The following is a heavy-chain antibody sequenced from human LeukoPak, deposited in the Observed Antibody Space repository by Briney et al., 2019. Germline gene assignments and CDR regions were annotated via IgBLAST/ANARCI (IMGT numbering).Heavy chain of an antibody. V-gene: IGHV3-7*01. CDR1: GFTFSSYW. J-gene: IGHJ6*03. CDR2: IKQDGSEK. CDR3: ARESSGSYYYYYYMDV. Sequence: PGGSLRLSCAASGFTFSSYWMSWVRQAPGKGLEWVANIKQDGSEKYYVDSLKGRFTISRDNAKNSLYLQMNSLRAEDTAVYYCARESSGSYYYYYYMDVWGKGTTVTISS. D-gene: IGHD1-26*01.